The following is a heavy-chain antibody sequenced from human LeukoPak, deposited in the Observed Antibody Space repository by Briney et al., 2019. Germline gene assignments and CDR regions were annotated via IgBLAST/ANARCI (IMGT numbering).Heavy chain of an antibody. CDR2: ISGSGGST. Sequence: GGSLRLSCAASGFTFSSYAMSWVRQAPGKGLEWVSAISGSGGSTYYADSVKGRFTISRDNSKNTLCLQMNSLRAEDTAVYYCAKDQRNSGYEFDYWGQGTLVTVSS. D-gene: IGHD5-12*01. J-gene: IGHJ4*02. V-gene: IGHV3-23*01. CDR1: GFTFSSYA. CDR3: AKDQRNSGYEFDY.